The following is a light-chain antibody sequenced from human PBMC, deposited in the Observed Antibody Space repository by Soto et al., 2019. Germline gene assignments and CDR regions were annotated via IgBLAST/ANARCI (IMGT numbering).Light chain of an antibody. V-gene: IGLV2-11*01. Sequence: QSVLTQPRSVSGSTGQSVSISCTGTSSDVGRYSYVSWYQQHPGKAPKLMIYDVSPRPSGVPDRFSGSKSGNTASLTISGLQAEDEAYYYRCSYAGTYTAVFGTWTNLTV. CDR2: DVS. CDR1: SSDVGRYSY. CDR3: CSYAGTYTAV. J-gene: IGLJ1*01.